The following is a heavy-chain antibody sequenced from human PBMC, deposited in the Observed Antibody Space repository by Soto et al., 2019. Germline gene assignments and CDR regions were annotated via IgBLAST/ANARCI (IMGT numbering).Heavy chain of an antibody. CDR3: ASGKYCSGGSCYYYMDV. J-gene: IGHJ6*03. CDR1: GYTFTSYG. CDR2: ISDYNGNT. Sequence: ASVKVSCKASGYTFTSYGISWVRQAPGQGLEWMGWISDYNGNTNYAQKLQGRVTRTTDTSTSTAYMELRSLKSDDTAVYYCASGKYCSGGSCYYYMDVWGKGTTVTVSS. V-gene: IGHV1-18*01. D-gene: IGHD2-15*01.